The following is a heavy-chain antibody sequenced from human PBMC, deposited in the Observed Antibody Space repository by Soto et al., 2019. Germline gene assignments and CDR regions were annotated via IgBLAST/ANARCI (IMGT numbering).Heavy chain of an antibody. CDR3: ARSDGRY. CDR1: GGSISSGGYY. V-gene: IGHV4-61*08. Sequence: PSETLSLTCTVSGGSISSGGYYWNWIRQHPGKGLEWIGYIYYSGSTYYNPSLKSRVTVTVDTSKNQFSLKLSSVTAADTAVYYCARSDGRYWGQGTLVTVSS. J-gene: IGHJ4*02. CDR2: IYYSGST.